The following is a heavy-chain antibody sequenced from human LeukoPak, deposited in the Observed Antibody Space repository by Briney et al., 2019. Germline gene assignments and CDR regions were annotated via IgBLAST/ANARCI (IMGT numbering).Heavy chain of an antibody. CDR2: INNDGSST. D-gene: IGHD4-17*01. V-gene: IGHV3-74*01. CDR1: GFTFSSYW. Sequence: RAGGSLRLSCAASGFTFSSYWMHWVRQAPGKGLVWVSRINNDGSSTSYADSVKGRFTISRDNAKNTLYLQMNSLRAEDTAVYYCARDDYGDSEYYYYGMDVWGQGTTVTVSS. J-gene: IGHJ6*02. CDR3: ARDDYGDSEYYYYGMDV.